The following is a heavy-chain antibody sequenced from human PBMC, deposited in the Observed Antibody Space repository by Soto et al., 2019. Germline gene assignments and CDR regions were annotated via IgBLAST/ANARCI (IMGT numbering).Heavy chain of an antibody. D-gene: IGHD5-18*01. CDR3: AKDTAMVTYYYYGMDV. V-gene: IGHV3-30-3*01. J-gene: IGHJ6*02. Sequence: PGGSLRLSCAASGFTFSSYAMHWVRQAPGKGLEWVAVISYDGSNKYYADSVKGRFTISRDNSKNTLYLQMNSLRAEDTAVYYCAKDTAMVTYYYYGMDVWGQGTTVTVSS. CDR1: GFTFSSYA. CDR2: ISYDGSNK.